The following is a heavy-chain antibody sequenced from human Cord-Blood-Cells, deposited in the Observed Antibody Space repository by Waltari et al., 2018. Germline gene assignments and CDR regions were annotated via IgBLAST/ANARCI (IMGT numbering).Heavy chain of an antibody. Sequence: QVQLVQSGAEVKKPGSSVKVYCKASGGTFSSYAISWVRQAAGKGLEWMGGIIPIFGTANYAQKFQGRVTITADESTSTAYMELSSLRSEDTAVYYCASNIGYCSSTSCYFYMDVWGKGTTVTVSS. V-gene: IGHV1-69*01. CDR2: IIPIFGTA. J-gene: IGHJ6*03. CDR3: ASNIGYCSSTSCYFYMDV. D-gene: IGHD2-2*01. CDR1: GGTFSSYA.